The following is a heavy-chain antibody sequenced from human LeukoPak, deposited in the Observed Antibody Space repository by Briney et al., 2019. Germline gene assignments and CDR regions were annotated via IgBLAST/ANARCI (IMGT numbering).Heavy chain of an antibody. J-gene: IGHJ4*02. CDR3: ARDRALYDRRRGSYYTEDDH. D-gene: IGHD3-22*01. CDR2: INQDGREK. V-gene: IGHV3-7*01. Sequence: GGSLRLSCAASGFTFSTDWMSWVRQAPGKGREWVANINQDGREKYSVDSGKGRFTIARDNAKSSLYLQMNSLRADDTAVYYCARDRALYDRRRGSYYTEDDHWGQGTLVTVSS. CDR1: GFTFSTDW.